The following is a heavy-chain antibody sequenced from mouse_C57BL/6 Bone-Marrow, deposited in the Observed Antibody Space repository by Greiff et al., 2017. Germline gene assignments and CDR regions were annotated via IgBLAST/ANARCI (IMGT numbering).Heavy chain of an antibody. J-gene: IGHJ4*01. CDR1: GYSFTGYY. CDR2: LNPSTGGT. CDR3: ARVGREDAMDY. V-gene: IGHV1-42*01. D-gene: IGHD4-1*01. Sequence: EVQLQQSGPELVKPGASVKISCKASGYSFTGYYMNWVKQSPEKSLEWIGELNPSTGGTTYNQKFKAKATLPVDKASSTAYMQIKSLTSEDSSVYYCARVGREDAMDYWGQGTSVTVSS.